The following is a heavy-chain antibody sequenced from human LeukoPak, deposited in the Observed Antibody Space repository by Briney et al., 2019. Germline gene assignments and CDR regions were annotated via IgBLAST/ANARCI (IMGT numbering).Heavy chain of an antibody. CDR3: AKAAAYYGSGSTFDY. CDR1: GFTFDDYA. CDR2: ISWNSGSI. V-gene: IGHV3-9*01. Sequence: GGSLRLSCAASGFTFDDYAMHWVRQAPGKGLEWVSGISWNSGSIGYADSVKGRFTISRDNAKNSLYLQMNSLRADDTALYYCAKAAAYYGSGSTFDYWGQGTLVTVSS. D-gene: IGHD3-10*01. J-gene: IGHJ4*02.